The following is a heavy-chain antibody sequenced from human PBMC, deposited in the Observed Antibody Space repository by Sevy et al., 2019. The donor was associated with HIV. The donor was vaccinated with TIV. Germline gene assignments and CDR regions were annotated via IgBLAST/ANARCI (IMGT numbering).Heavy chain of an antibody. D-gene: IGHD2-15*01. V-gene: IGHV3-23*01. Sequence: GGSLRLSCAASGFTFSSYAMNWVRQAPGKGLEWVSGISGSGGSGDKTNYADSVKGRFTISRDDSKNTVYLEMKSLRAEDTAVYYCTREDIVLGEDNYYGMDVWGHGTTVTVSS. J-gene: IGHJ6*02. CDR2: ISGSGGSGDKT. CDR3: TREDIVLGEDNYYGMDV. CDR1: GFTFSSYA.